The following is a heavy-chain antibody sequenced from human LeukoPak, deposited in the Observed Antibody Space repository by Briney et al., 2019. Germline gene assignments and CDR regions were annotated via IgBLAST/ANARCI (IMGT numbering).Heavy chain of an antibody. CDR3: ARVPSYYDSSGPSDY. D-gene: IGHD3-22*01. V-gene: IGHV1-2*02. Sequence: ASVKVSGKASGYTFTGYYMHWVRQAPGQGLEGMGWINPNSGGTNYAQKFQRRVTMTRDTSISTAYIELSRVRSYETAVYYCARVPSYYDSSGPSDYWGQGKLVTVSS. J-gene: IGHJ4*02. CDR2: INPNSGGT. CDR1: GYTFTGYY.